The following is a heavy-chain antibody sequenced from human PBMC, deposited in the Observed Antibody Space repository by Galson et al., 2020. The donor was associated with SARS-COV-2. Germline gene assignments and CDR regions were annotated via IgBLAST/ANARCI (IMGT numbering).Heavy chain of an antibody. D-gene: IGHD2-2*01. V-gene: IGHV4-38-2*02. J-gene: IGHJ5*02. CDR2: VYHSGST. CDR1: GYSISSGYY. CDR3: ARDPRLDCSSTICYSPP. Sequence: SETLSLTCTVSGYSISSGYYWGWIRQPPGKGLEWIGNVYHSGSTNYNPSLKSRVNISVDTSKNQFSLKLSSVTAADTAVYYCARDPRLDCSSTICYSPPWGQGTLVTVSS.